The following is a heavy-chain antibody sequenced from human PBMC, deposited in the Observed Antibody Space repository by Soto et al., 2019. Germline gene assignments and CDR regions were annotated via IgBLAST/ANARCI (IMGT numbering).Heavy chain of an antibody. CDR1: GYIFTKSA. J-gene: IGHJ4*02. CDR3: ARDGVAAGNINFDY. V-gene: IGHV1-3*01. CDR2: ISGGNGNT. Sequence: VKVSCKASGYIFTKSAMHWVRQAPGQRLEWMGWISGGNGNTKYSPKLQDRVTITRDTSASTAYMELSSLRSEDTALYYCARDGVAAGNINFDYWGQGTLVTVSS. D-gene: IGHD6-25*01.